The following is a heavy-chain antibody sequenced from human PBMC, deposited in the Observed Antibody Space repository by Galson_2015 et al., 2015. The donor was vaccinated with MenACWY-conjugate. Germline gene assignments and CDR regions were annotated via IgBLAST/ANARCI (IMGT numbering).Heavy chain of an antibody. CDR1: GFTFSSYA. CDR2: ISSSGGST. D-gene: IGHD6-19*01. V-gene: IGHV3-23*01. Sequence: SLRLSCAASGFTFSSYAMSWVRQAPGKGLEWVSAISSSGGSTYYADSVKGRFTISRDNSKNTLYLQMNSLRAEDTAVYYCASNEAVAGTAFDYWGQGILVTVSS. CDR3: ASNEAVAGTAFDY. J-gene: IGHJ4*02.